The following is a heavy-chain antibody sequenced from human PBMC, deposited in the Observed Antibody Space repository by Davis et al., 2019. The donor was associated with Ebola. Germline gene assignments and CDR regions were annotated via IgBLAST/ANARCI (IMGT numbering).Heavy chain of an antibody. V-gene: IGHV1-8*01. J-gene: IGHJ4*02. D-gene: IGHD3-9*01. CDR2: MNPNSGNT. Sequence: ASVKVSCKASGYTFTSYDINWVRQATGQGLEWMGWMNPNSGNTGYAQKFQGRVTMTAVTTTSTAYMELRSLRSDDTAVYYCARAAGSPDYFDTSETWGQGTLVTVSS. CDR1: GYTFTSYD. CDR3: ARAAGSPDYFDTSET.